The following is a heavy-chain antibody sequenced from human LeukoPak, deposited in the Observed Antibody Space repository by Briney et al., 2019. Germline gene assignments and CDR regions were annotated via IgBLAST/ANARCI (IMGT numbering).Heavy chain of an antibody. CDR3: ARHEARALRYFDWLLVLGAFDI. V-gene: IGHV4-38-2*01. Sequence: SETLSLTCAVSGCSISIGYYWGWIRQPPGKGLEWIGSIYHSGSTYYNPSLKSRVTISVDTSKNQFSLKLSSVTAADTAVYYCARHEARALRYFDWLLVLGAFDIWGQGTMVTVSS. CDR1: GCSISIGYY. J-gene: IGHJ3*02. D-gene: IGHD3-9*01. CDR2: IYHSGST.